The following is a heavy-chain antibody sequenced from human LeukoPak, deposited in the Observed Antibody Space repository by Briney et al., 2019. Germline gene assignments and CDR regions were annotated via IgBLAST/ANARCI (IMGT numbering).Heavy chain of an antibody. CDR1: GFTFSDYW. Sequence: GGSLRLSCAVSGFTFSDYWMNWVRQAPGKGLEWVASIHLNGGEKSYVDSVKGRFTISRDNPKNSLYLQMSSLRAEDTGVYHCARDGAAAGLYFDLWGQGTLVTVSS. CDR2: IHLNGGEK. D-gene: IGHD6-13*01. V-gene: IGHV3-7*01. J-gene: IGHJ4*01. CDR3: ARDGAAAGLYFDL.